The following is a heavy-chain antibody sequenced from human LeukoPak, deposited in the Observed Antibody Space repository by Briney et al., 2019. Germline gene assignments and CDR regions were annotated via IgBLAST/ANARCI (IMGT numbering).Heavy chain of an antibody. CDR2: IYSGGST. V-gene: IGHV3-53*01. Sequence: GGSLRLSCAASGFTVSSNYMSWVRQAPGKGLEWVSVIYSGGSTYYADSVKGRFTISRDNSKNTLYLQMNSLRAEDTAVYYCAKDPTSSSSNDYWGQGTLVTVSS. D-gene: IGHD6-13*01. J-gene: IGHJ4*02. CDR1: GFTVSSNY. CDR3: AKDPTSSSSNDY.